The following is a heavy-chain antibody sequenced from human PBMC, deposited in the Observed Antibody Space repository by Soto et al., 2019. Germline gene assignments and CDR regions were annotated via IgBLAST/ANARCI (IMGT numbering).Heavy chain of an antibody. CDR2: IYYSGGT. J-gene: IGHJ6*02. CDR1: GGSISSGGYY. CDR3: ARGEDRSAGRPSPPHCYYGMDV. V-gene: IGHV4-31*03. Sequence: QVQLQESGPGLVKPSQTLSLTCTVSGGSISSGGYYWSWIRQHPGKGLEWIGYIYYSGGTYYNPSLKSRVTITVDTSKKQYFLKLSSVTAADTDVYYCARGEDRSAGRPSPPHCYYGMDVWGQGTTVTVSS. D-gene: IGHD6-6*01.